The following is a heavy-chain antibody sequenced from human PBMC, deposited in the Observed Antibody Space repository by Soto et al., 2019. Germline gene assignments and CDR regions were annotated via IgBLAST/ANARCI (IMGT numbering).Heavy chain of an antibody. CDR1: GFTFSNYA. J-gene: IGHJ4*02. CDR2: ISGSGGST. V-gene: IGHV3-23*01. D-gene: IGHD6-13*01. Sequence: EVQLLESXXXXXXXXXXXRLSCAASGFTFSNYAVTWVRQAPGKGLEWVSTISGSGGSTYYADSVKGRFTTSRDNSKNTLYLQMNSLRAEDTAVYYCAKDQGSSWYEIDYWGQGTLVTVSS. CDR3: AKDQGSSWYEIDY.